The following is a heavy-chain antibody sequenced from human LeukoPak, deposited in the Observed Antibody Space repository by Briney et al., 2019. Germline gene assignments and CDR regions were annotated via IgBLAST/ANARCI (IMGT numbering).Heavy chain of an antibody. J-gene: IGHJ3*02. D-gene: IGHD6-13*01. CDR2: INPNSGGT. CDR1: GYTFTGYY. Sequence: GASVKVSCKASGYTFTGYYMHWVRQAPGQGLEWMGWINPNSGGTNYAQKFQGRVTMTRDTSISTAYMELSRLRSDDTAVYYCASTWWHSSSWYAFDIWGQGTMVTVSS. CDR3: ASTWWHSSSWYAFDI. V-gene: IGHV1-2*02.